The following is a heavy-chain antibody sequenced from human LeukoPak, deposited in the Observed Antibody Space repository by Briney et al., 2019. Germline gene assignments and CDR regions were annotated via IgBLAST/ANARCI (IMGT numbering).Heavy chain of an antibody. V-gene: IGHV3-49*04. CDR3: TRDRSRGYVPYCGGDCYSDY. Sequence: GGSLRLSCTASGFTFGDYAMSWVRQAPGKGLEWVGFIRSKVYGGTTEYAASVKGRFTISRDDSKSIAYLQMNSLKTEDTAVYYCTRDRSRGYVPYCGGDCYSDYWGQGTLVTVSS. J-gene: IGHJ4*02. D-gene: IGHD2-21*02. CDR1: GFTFGDYA. CDR2: IRSKVYGGTT.